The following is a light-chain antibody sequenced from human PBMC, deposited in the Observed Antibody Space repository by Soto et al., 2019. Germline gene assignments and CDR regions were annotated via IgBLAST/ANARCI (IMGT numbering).Light chain of an antibody. CDR1: QSVSSN. Sequence: EIVMTQSPATLSVSPGERATLSCRASQSVSSNLAWYQQKPGQAPRLLIYGASTRSTGIPARFSGSGSGTALTLTISSLQSEDFAVYYCQQYNNWPTWTFGQGTKVEIK. V-gene: IGKV3-15*01. J-gene: IGKJ1*01. CDR3: QQYNNWPTWT. CDR2: GAS.